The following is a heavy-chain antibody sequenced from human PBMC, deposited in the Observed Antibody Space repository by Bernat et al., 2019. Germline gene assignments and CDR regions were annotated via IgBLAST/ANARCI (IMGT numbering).Heavy chain of an antibody. D-gene: IGHD3-22*01. CDR2: INPSGGST. J-gene: IGHJ4*02. V-gene: IGHV1-46*03. Sequence: QVQLVQSGAEVKKPGASVTVSCKASGYTFTSYYMHWVRQAPVQGLDWMGIINPSGGSTSYAQKFQGRVTMTRDTSTSTVYMELSSLRSEDTAVYYCAREWHDSSGYYYPEDYFDYWGQGTLVTVSS. CDR3: AREWHDSSGYYYPEDYFDY. CDR1: GYTFTSYY.